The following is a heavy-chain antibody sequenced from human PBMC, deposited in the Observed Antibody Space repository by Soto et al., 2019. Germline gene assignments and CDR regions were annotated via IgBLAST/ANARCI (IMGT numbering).Heavy chain of an antibody. V-gene: IGHV1-46*01. Sequence: QAQLLQSGAEVKEPGASVKLSCKASGDTFTDYYIHWVRQAPGQGPEWMGVIRPTGDLANYAQKFQGRVTVTRDTSTRTVYMELRSLRSEDTAVYYCARDRPTTWFRTGMDVWGQGTTVTVSS. CDR3: ARDRPTTWFRTGMDV. D-gene: IGHD3-9*01. CDR1: GDTFTDYY. CDR2: IRPTGDLA. J-gene: IGHJ6*02.